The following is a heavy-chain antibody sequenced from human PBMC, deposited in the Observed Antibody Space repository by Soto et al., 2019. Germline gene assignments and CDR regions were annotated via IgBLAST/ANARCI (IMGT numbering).Heavy chain of an antibody. Sequence: EVQLVESGGGLVQPGGSLRLSCAASGFTFSSYWMSWVRQAPGKGLEWVANIKQDGSEKYYVDSVKGRFTISRDNAKNSLYLQMNSLRAEDTAVYYCARDGSGWYSAYYYGMDVWGQGTTVTLSS. J-gene: IGHJ6*02. CDR2: IKQDGSEK. CDR1: GFTFSSYW. D-gene: IGHD6-19*01. CDR3: ARDGSGWYSAYYYGMDV. V-gene: IGHV3-7*04.